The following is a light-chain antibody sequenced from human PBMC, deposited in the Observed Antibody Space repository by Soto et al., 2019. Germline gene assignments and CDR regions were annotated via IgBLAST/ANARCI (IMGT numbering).Light chain of an antibody. Sequence: SYELTQPPSVSLSPGQTASVTCSGDKLGDKYTSWYQQKPGQSPILVIYQDNLRPSGIPERFSGSSSGNTATLIISGLQAEDEAEYYCSLYTTASTYVFGTGTKLTVL. CDR3: SLYTTASTYV. V-gene: IGLV3-1*01. CDR1: KLGDKY. J-gene: IGLJ1*01. CDR2: QDN.